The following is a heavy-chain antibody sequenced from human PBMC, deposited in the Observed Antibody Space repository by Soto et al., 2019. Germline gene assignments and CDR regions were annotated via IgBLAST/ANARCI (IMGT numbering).Heavy chain of an antibody. CDR2: ISGSGAST. D-gene: IGHD5-12*01. CDR1: GFTFSSYA. CDR3: AKERDGYNFVDAFDI. V-gene: IGHV3-23*01. J-gene: IGHJ3*02. Sequence: PGGSLRLSCAASGFTFSSYAMSWVRQAPGKGLEWVSCISGSGASTYYSDSVKGRFTISRDNSKNTLYLQMNSLRAEDTAVYFCAKERDGYNFVDAFDIWGQGTMVTVSS.